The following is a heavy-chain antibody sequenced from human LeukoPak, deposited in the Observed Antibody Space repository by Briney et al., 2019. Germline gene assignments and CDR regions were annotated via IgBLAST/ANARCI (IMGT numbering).Heavy chain of an antibody. J-gene: IGHJ3*02. CDR3: AKVGVVIRDAFDI. CDR1: GFTFSSYA. CDR2: ISGSGGIT. D-gene: IGHD3-10*01. V-gene: IGHV3-23*01. Sequence: GGSLRLSCAASGFTFSSYAMSWVRQAPGKGLEWVSAISGSGGITYYADSVKGRFTISRDNSKNTLYLQMNSLRAEDTAVYYCAKVGVVIRDAFDIWGQGTMVIVSS.